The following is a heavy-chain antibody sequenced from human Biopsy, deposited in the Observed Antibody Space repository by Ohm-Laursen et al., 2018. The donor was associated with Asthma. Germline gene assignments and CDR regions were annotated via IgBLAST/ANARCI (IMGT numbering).Heavy chain of an antibody. CDR1: GFTFHNYV. CDR2: IFFDGSNK. D-gene: IGHD6-6*01. V-gene: IGHV3-30-3*01. Sequence: SLRLSCPASGFTFHNYVMHWVRQAPGKGLEWVAGIFFDGSNKYYADSVKGRFTISRDNSKDTLYLQVNSLRGDDTAVYYCARGKTWGRSYYFDYWGQGTLVTVSS. J-gene: IGHJ4*02. CDR3: ARGKTWGRSYYFDY.